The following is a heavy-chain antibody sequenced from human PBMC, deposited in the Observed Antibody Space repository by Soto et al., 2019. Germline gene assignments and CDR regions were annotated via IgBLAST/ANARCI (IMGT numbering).Heavy chain of an antibody. V-gene: IGHV3-21*01. CDR3: ARADTYYYDSSGYYVLDY. CDR1: GFTFSSYS. J-gene: IGHJ4*02. CDR2: ISSSSSYI. Sequence: GGSLRLSCAASGFTFSSYSMNWVRQAPGKGLEWVSSISSSSSYIYYADSVKGRFTISRDNAKNSLYLQMNSLRAEDTAVYYCARADTYYYDSSGYYVLDYWGQGTLVTVSS. D-gene: IGHD3-22*01.